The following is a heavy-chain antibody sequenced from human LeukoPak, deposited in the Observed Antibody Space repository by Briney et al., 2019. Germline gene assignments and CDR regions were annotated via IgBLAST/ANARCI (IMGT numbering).Heavy chain of an antibody. D-gene: IGHD1-26*01. CDR1: GGTFSSYT. Sequence: EASVKVSCKASGGTFSSYTISWVRQAPGQGLEWMGRIIPILGIANYAQKLQGRVTITVDKSTSTAYMELSSLRSEDTAVYYCARAPYSGSYFSTDYFDYWGQGTLVTVSS. CDR3: ARAPYSGSYFSTDYFDY. CDR2: IIPILGIA. J-gene: IGHJ4*02. V-gene: IGHV1-69*02.